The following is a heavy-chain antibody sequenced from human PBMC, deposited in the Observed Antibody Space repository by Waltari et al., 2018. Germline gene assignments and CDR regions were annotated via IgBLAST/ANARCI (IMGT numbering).Heavy chain of an antibody. CDR2: ISAYKGNT. J-gene: IGHJ4*02. Sequence: QVQLVQSGAEVKKPGASVKVSCKASGYTFTSYGISWLRPAPGQGLEWMGWISAYKGNTNNGQKRQDRGTRTTDTSTSTAYMELRSLRSDDTAVYYCARETAHIVGATDYWGQGTLVTVSS. CDR1: GYTFTSYG. CDR3: ARETAHIVGATDY. D-gene: IGHD1-26*01. V-gene: IGHV1-18*01.